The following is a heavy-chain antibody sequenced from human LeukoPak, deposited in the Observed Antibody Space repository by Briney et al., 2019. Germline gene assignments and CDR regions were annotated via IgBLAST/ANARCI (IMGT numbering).Heavy chain of an antibody. V-gene: IGHV3-30*04. CDR1: GFTFSSYA. D-gene: IGHD2-15*01. Sequence: GGSLRLSCAASGFTFSSYAMHWVRQAPGKGLEWVAVISYDGSNKYYADSVKGRFTISRDNSKNTLYLQMNSLRVEDTAVYYCVRAPRYCSGGSCYPDYWGQGTLVTVSS. CDR2: ISYDGSNK. CDR3: VRAPRYCSGGSCYPDY. J-gene: IGHJ4*02.